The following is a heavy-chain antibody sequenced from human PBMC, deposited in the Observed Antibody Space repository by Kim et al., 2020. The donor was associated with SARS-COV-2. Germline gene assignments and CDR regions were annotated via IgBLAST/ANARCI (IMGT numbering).Heavy chain of an antibody. Sequence: KSRVTISVDTSKNQFSLKLSSVTAADTAVYYCARDRSSRDYGDLGWYFDLWGRGTLVTVSS. V-gene: IGHV4-31*02. CDR3: ARDRSSRDYGDLGWYFDL. D-gene: IGHD4-17*01. J-gene: IGHJ2*01.